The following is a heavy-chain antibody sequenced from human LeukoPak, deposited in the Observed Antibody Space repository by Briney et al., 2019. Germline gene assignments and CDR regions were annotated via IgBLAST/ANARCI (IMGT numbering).Heavy chain of an antibody. CDR3: ARRGYYDSSGYYADAFDI. J-gene: IGHJ3*02. Sequence: ASVKVSCKASGYTFTGYYMHWVRQAPGQGLEWMGGINPNSGGTNYAQKFQGRVTMTRDTSISTAYMELSRLRSDDTAVYYCARRGYYDSSGYYADAFDIWGQGTMVTVSS. CDR2: INPNSGGT. D-gene: IGHD3-22*01. CDR1: GYTFTGYY. V-gene: IGHV1-2*02.